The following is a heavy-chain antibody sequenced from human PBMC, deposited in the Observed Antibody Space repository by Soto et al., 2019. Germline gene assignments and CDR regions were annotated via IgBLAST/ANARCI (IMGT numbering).Heavy chain of an antibody. CDR1: GGSISGYY. V-gene: IGHV4-59*01. CDR3: ARDLWGYCGTDCYPLDV. J-gene: IGHJ6*02. D-gene: IGHD2-21*02. Sequence: SETLSLTCTVSGGSISGYYWSRIRQPPGKGLEWIGYMYNTGSTVYNPSFKSRVTISVDTSKNQFSLRLNSVTAADTAVYYCARDLWGYCGTDCYPLDVWGQGTTVTVSS. CDR2: MYNTGST.